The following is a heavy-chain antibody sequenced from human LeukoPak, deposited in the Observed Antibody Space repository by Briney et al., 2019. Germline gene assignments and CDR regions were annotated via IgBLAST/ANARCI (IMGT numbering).Heavy chain of an antibody. CDR2: IIPIFGTA. D-gene: IGHD3-22*01. V-gene: IGHV1-69*05. CDR1: GGTFSSYA. J-gene: IGHJ6*03. CDR3: ASRNDSSGYGNYYYYYMDV. Sequence: SVKVSCKASGGTFSSYAISWVRQAPGQGLEWMGRIIPIFGTADYAQKFQGRVTITTDESTSTAYMELSSLRSEDTAVYYCASRNDSSGYGNYYYYYMDVWGKGTTVTVSS.